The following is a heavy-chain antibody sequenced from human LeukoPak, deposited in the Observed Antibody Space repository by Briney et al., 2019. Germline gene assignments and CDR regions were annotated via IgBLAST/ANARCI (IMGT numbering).Heavy chain of an antibody. J-gene: IGHJ3*02. D-gene: IGHD1-26*01. Sequence: GASVRVSCTASGYTFTGYYMHWVRQAPGQGLEWMGWINPNSGGTNYAQKFQGRVTMTRDTSISTAYMELSRLRSDDTAVYYCARGGLGEPNAFDIWGQGTMVTVSS. CDR3: ARGGLGEPNAFDI. CDR2: INPNSGGT. V-gene: IGHV1-2*02. CDR1: GYTFTGYY.